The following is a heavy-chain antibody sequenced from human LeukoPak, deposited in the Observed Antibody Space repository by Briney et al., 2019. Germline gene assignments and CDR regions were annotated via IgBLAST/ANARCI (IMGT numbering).Heavy chain of an antibody. J-gene: IGHJ4*02. D-gene: IGHD1-26*01. CDR1: GGSISSYY. CDR3: AREWELSGWGFDY. Sequence: SETLSLTCTVSGGSISSYYWSWIRQPAGKGLEWIGRIYTSGSTNYNPSLKSRVTMSVDTSKNQFSLQLNSVTPEDTAVYYCAREWELSGWGFDYWGQGTLVTVSS. CDR2: IYTSGST. V-gene: IGHV4-4*07.